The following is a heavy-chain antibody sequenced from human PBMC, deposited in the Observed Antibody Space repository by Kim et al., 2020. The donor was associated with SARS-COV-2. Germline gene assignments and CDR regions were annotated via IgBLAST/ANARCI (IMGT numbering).Heavy chain of an antibody. CDR3: ARDPKPYYYGSGSYYYYYGMDV. D-gene: IGHD3-10*01. V-gene: IGHV3-30*04. CDR1: GFTFSSYA. J-gene: IGHJ6*02. CDR2: ISYDGSNK. Sequence: GGSLRLSCAASGFTFSSYAMHWVRQAPGKGLEWVAVISYDGSNKYYADSVKGRFTISRDNSKNTLYLQMNSLRAEDTAVYYCARDPKPYYYGSGSYYYYYGMDVWGQGTTVTVSS.